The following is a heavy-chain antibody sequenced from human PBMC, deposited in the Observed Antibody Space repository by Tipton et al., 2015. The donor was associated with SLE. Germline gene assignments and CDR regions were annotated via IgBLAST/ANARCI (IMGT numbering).Heavy chain of an antibody. J-gene: IGHJ3*02. CDR3: AREGRLGVDAFDI. CDR1: GFTFSSYE. D-gene: IGHD3-10*01. Sequence: GSLRLSCAASGFTFSSYEMNWVRQAPGKGLEWVSYISSSGSTIYYADSVKGRFTIPRDNAKNSLYLQMNSLRAEDTAVYYCAREGRLGVDAFDIWGQGTMVTVSS. V-gene: IGHV3-48*03. CDR2: ISSSGSTI.